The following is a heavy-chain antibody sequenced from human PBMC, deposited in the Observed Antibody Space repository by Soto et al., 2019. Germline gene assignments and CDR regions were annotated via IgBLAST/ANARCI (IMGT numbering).Heavy chain of an antibody. Sequence: SETLSLTCSFSGGSISSSSWWSGVRRPPGKELEWIGEIYHSGSTYYNTSLKRRVTISVDTSKNQFSLKLSSVTAADTAVYYCERGMGYCSGGSCSHRKPMDVLGKGTTVTVSS. D-gene: IGHD2-15*01. V-gene: IGHV4-4*02. CDR1: GGSISSSSW. J-gene: IGHJ6*04. CDR3: ERGMGYCSGGSCSHRKPMDV. CDR2: IYHSGST.